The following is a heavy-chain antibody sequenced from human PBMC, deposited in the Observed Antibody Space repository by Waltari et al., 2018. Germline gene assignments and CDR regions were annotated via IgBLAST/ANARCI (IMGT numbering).Heavy chain of an antibody. Sequence: EVQLVESGGGLVQPGGSLRLSCVASGFTFGSHWMSWVRQAQEKGLEWVADIKQDGTQQYYVDSVKGRFTVSRDNHKNSLFLQMNSLRAEDTAVYYCARALPGEITVYDYWAQGALVTVSS. CDR2: IKQDGTQQ. V-gene: IGHV3-7*01. J-gene: IGHJ4*02. CDR1: GFTFGSHW. CDR3: ARALPGEITVYDY. D-gene: IGHD3-10*01.